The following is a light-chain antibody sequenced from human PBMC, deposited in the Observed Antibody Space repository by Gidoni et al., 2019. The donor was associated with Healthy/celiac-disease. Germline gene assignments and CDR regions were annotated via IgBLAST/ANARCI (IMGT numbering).Light chain of an antibody. CDR3: QQYGSSPLT. CDR1: QSVSISY. CDR2: GAS. J-gene: IGKJ4*01. V-gene: IGKV3-20*01. Sequence: EIVLTQSPGTLSLSPRERATLSCRASQSVSISYLAWYQQKPGQAPRLLIYGASSRATGIPDRFSGSGSGTDFTLNIRRLEPEYFAVYYCQQYGSSPLTFGGGTKVEIK.